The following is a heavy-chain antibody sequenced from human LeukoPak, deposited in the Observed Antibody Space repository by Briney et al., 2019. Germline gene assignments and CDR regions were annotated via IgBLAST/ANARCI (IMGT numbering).Heavy chain of an antibody. CDR3: ARDPHYDSSGQFDY. Sequence: GASVKVSCKASGYTFTGYYMHWVRQAPGQGLEWMGGIIPIFGTANYAQKFQGRVTITADESTSTAYMELSSLRSEDTAVYYCARDPHYDSSGQFDYWGQGTLVTVSS. V-gene: IGHV1-69*13. CDR1: GYTFTGYY. CDR2: IIPIFGTA. D-gene: IGHD3-22*01. J-gene: IGHJ4*02.